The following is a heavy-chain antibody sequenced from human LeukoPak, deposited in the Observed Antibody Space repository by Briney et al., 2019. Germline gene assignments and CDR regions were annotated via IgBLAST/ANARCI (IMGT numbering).Heavy chain of an antibody. Sequence: PGGSLRLSCAASKFTFSSYAMTWVRQAPGKGLEWVSTISGSGGFTYYADSVQGRFTISRDNSKNTLYLQINSLRAEDTAIYYCAREDIRAPFDYWGQGTLVTVSS. V-gene: IGHV3-23*01. CDR1: KFTFSSYA. CDR3: AREDIRAPFDY. D-gene: IGHD3-3*01. CDR2: ISGSGGFT. J-gene: IGHJ4*02.